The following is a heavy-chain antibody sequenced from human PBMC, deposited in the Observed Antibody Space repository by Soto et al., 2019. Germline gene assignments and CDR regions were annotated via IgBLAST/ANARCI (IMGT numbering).Heavy chain of an antibody. J-gene: IGHJ4*02. CDR1: GHSISSGYY. V-gene: IGHV4-38-2*01. D-gene: IGHD3-22*01. Sequence: SETLSLTCAVSGHSISSGYYWGWVRQPPGKGLEWIGSIYHSGSTHYNASLKSRVTISVDTSKNHFSLKLNSVTAADTAVYYCARADSDYYDNSGYPLDWGQGTLVTVSS. CDR3: ARADSDYYDNSGYPLD. CDR2: IYHSGST.